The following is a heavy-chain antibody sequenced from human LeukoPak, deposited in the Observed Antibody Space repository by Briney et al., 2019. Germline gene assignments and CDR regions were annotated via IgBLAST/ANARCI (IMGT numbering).Heavy chain of an antibody. CDR2: ISWNSGSI. Sequence: GGSLRLSCAASGFTFDDYAMHWVRQAPGKGLERVSGISWNSGSIGYADSVKGRFTISRDNAKNSLYLQMNSLRAEDTALYYCAKDSGITLDYWGQGTLVTVSS. CDR3: AKDSGITLDY. V-gene: IGHV3-9*01. J-gene: IGHJ4*02. D-gene: IGHD3-10*01. CDR1: GFTFDDYA.